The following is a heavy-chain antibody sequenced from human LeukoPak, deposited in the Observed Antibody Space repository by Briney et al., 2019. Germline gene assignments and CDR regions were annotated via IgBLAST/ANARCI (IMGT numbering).Heavy chain of an antibody. Sequence: SVKVSCKASGGTFSSYAISWVRQAPGQGLEWMGGIIPIFGTANYAQKFQGRVTITADESTSTAYMELSSLRSEDTAVYYCARGRLGFVGGGQLFDPGAREPWSPSPQ. V-gene: IGHV1-69*13. CDR2: IIPIFGTA. D-gene: IGHD2-15*01. CDR3: ARGRLGFVGGGQLFDP. J-gene: IGHJ5*02. CDR1: GGTFSSYA.